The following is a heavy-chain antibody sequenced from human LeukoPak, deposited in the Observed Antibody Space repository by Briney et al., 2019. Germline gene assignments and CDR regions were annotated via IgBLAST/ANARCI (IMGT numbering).Heavy chain of an antibody. D-gene: IGHD1-26*01. V-gene: IGHV3-74*01. Sequence: GGSLRLSCAASGFTFSSYWMHWVRQAPGKGLVWVSRINTDGSSTSYADSVKGRFTISRDNSKNTLYLQMNSLRAEDTAVYYCAKDISRSYPGAPLGREADYWGQGTLVTVSS. CDR3: AKDISRSYPGAPLGREADY. CDR2: INTDGSST. J-gene: IGHJ4*02. CDR1: GFTFSSYW.